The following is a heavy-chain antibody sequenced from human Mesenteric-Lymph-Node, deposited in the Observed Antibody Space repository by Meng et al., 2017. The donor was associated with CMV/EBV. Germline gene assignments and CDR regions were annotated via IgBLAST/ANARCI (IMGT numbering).Heavy chain of an antibody. CDR2: INAGNGNT. D-gene: IGHD2-21*01. V-gene: IGHV1-3*01. CDR1: GYTFTSYA. CDR3: ARSPGTIAGGY. J-gene: IGHJ4*02. Sequence: SCKASGYTFTSYAMHWVRQAPGQRLEWMGWINAGNGNTKYSQKFQGRVTITRDTSASTAYMELSSLRSEDTAVYYCARSPGTIAGGYWGQGTLVTVSS.